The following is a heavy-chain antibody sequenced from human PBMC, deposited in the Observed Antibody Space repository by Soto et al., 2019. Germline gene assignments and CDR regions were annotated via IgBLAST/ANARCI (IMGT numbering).Heavy chain of an antibody. V-gene: IGHV1-18*01. CDR2: ISAYNGNT. J-gene: IGHJ5*02. CDR1: GYTFTSYG. D-gene: IGHD3-10*01. Sequence: QVQLVQSGAEVKKPGASVKVSCKASGYTFTSYGISWVRQAPGQGLEWMGWISAYNGNTNYAQKLQGRVTMTTDTTTSTAYMELRSLRSDDTAVYYCARDGPLDDYGSDNWFDPWGQGTLVTVSS. CDR3: ARDGPLDDYGSDNWFDP.